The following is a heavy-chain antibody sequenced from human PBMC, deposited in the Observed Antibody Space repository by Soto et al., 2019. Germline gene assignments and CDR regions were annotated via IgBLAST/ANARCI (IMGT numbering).Heavy chain of an antibody. CDR1: GASISSYY. CDR3: ARQGFGPLHGLVDV. J-gene: IGHJ6*02. D-gene: IGHD3-10*01. CDR2: MHDSGST. V-gene: IGHV4-59*01. Sequence: PSETLSLTCTVSGASISSYYWNWIRQSPGKGLEWIGYMHDSGSTSYNPSLKSRVTISVDTSRNQFSLKLTSVTAADTAVYYCARQGFGPLHGLVDVWGQGTTVTVSS.